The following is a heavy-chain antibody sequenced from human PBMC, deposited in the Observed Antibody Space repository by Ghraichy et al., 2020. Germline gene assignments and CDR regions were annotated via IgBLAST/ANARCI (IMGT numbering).Heavy chain of an antibody. CDR3: SRGDGLWRENDY. V-gene: IGHV4-59*01. Sequence: SETLSLTCTVSGGSMSSYYWNWIRQPPGKGLEWIGCIYYTGSTNYNPSLKSRVTISVDTSKNQFSLKLSSVTAADTAVYYCSRGDGLWRENDYWGQGTLVTVSS. CDR2: IYYTGST. J-gene: IGHJ4*02. CDR1: GGSMSSYY. D-gene: IGHD2-21*01.